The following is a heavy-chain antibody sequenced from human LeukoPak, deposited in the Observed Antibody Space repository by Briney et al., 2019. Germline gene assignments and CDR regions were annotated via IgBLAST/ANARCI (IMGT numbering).Heavy chain of an antibody. D-gene: IGHD3-3*01. Sequence: GGSLRLSCAASGFTFSSSWMHWVRQAPGKGLVWVSRINSDGSSTSYADSVKGRFTISRDNAKNTLSLQMNSLRAEDTAVYYCARGTDTKPFWSGYWVDVWGQGTTVTVSS. V-gene: IGHV3-74*01. CDR2: INSDGSST. J-gene: IGHJ6*02. CDR3: ARGTDTKPFWSGYWVDV. CDR1: GFTFSSSW.